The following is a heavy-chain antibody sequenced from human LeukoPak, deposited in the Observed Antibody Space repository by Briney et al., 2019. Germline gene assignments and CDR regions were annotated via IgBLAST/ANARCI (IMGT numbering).Heavy chain of an antibody. Sequence: SETLSLTCTVSGVSISSHYWSWVRQPPGKGLEWVGYIYYSGSTNYIPSLKSRFTISVDTSKNQFSLKLSSVTASDTAVYYCARDHSLSCWGQGTLVTVSS. D-gene: IGHD2-15*01. CDR3: ARDHSLSC. J-gene: IGHJ4*02. CDR1: GVSISSHY. V-gene: IGHV4-59*11. CDR2: IYYSGST.